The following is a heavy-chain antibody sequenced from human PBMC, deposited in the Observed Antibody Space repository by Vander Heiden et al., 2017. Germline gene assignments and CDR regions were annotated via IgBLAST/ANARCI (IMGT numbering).Heavy chain of an antibody. V-gene: IGHV3-23*01. J-gene: IGHJ3*02. D-gene: IGHD2-15*01. CDR2: ISGSGSGGNT. CDR3: AKDTGGGMCYSCVPTMTDAFDI. CDR1: GFTFSSYD. Sequence: EVQLLESGGGLVHPGGSLRLSCAASGFTFSSYDMSWVRQAPGKGLEWVSGISGSGSGGNTYYADSVKGRFTISRDNSKNTLYLQMNSLSAEDTAFYYCAKDTGGGMCYSCVPTMTDAFDIWGQGTMVTVSS.